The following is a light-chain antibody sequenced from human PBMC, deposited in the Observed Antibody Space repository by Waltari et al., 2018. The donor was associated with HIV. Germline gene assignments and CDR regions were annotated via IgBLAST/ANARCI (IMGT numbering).Light chain of an antibody. V-gene: IGLV2-8*01. J-gene: IGLJ2*01. CDR3: SSYAGSNNLGV. Sequence: QSALTQPPSASGSPGQSVTISCTGTSSDVGGYDYVLWYQQHPGKAPKLIIYEVNKRPSGVPDRFSGSKSGNTASLTVSGLQSEDEADYYCSSYAGSNNLGVFGGGTKLTVL. CDR2: EVN. CDR1: SSDVGGYDY.